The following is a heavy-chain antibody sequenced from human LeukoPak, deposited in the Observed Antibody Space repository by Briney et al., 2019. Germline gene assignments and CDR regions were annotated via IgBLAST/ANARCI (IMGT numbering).Heavy chain of an antibody. D-gene: IGHD2-2*02. J-gene: IGHJ6*03. Sequence: SETLSLTRTVSGGSISIYYWSWIRQPPGRGLEWIGYIYYSGSTNYNPSLKSRVTISVDTSKNQVSLKLSSVTAADTAVYYCARAPTDYCSSTSRYIYYYYMDVWGKGTTVTVSS. CDR1: GGSISIYY. V-gene: IGHV4-59*01. CDR2: IYYSGST. CDR3: ARAPTDYCSSTSRYIYYYYMDV.